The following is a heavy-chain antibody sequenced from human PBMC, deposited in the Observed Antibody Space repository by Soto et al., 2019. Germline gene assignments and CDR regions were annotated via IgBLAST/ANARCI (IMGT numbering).Heavy chain of an antibody. V-gene: IGHV1-3*01. CDR2: INAGNGNT. CDR1: GYTFTSYA. Sequence: ASVQVSCKASGYTFTSYAMHWVRQAPGQRLEWMGWINAGNGNTKYSQKFQGRVTITRDTSASTAYMELSSLRSEDTAVYYCAGGSNYYYYYGMDVWGQGTTVTVSS. J-gene: IGHJ6*02. D-gene: IGHD3-16*01. CDR3: AGGSNYYYYYGMDV.